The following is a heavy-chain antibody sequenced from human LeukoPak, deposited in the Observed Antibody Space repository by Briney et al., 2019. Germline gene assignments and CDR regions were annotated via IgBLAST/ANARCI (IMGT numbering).Heavy chain of an antibody. J-gene: IGHJ6*03. V-gene: IGHV3-20*04. CDR3: VGITVYYYYHMDV. CDR2: IKWDGGGR. CDR1: GFNSDDYG. Sequence: PGGSLRLSCGASGFNSDDYGMSWVRQAPGKGLEWVCDIKWDGGGRAYADSVKGRFFISRDNAKNSLYLEMNSLRAEDTALYYCVGITVYYYYHMDVWGKGTWVTVSS. D-gene: IGHD4-11*01.